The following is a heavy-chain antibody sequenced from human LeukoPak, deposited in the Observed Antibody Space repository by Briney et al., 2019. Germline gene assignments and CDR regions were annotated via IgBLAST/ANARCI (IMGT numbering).Heavy chain of an antibody. J-gene: IGHJ5*02. CDR1: GGSISSGDYY. D-gene: IGHD2-15*01. CDR3: ARDFVVASNWFDP. V-gene: IGHV4-30-4*01. Sequence: SQTLSLTCTVSGGSISSGDYYWSWIRQPPGKGLEWIGYIYYSGSTYYNPSLKSRVTISVDTSKNQFSLKLNSVTAADTVVYYCARDFVVASNWFDPWGQGTLVTVSS. CDR2: IYYSGST.